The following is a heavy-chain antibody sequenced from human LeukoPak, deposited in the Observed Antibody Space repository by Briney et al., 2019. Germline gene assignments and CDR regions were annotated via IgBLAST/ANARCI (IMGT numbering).Heavy chain of an antibody. CDR2: INHSGST. J-gene: IGHJ4*02. CDR3: ASLLRGVDY. D-gene: IGHD3-10*01. CDR1: GGSFSGYY. V-gene: IGHV4-34*01. Sequence: IPSETLSLTCAVYGGSFSGYYWSWIRQPPGKGLEWIGEINHSGSTNYNPSLKSRVTISVDTSKNQFSLKLSSVTAADTAVYYCASLLRGVDYWGQGTLVTVSS.